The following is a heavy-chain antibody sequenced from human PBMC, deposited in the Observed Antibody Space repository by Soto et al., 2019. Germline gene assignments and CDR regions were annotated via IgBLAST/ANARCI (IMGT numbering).Heavy chain of an antibody. V-gene: IGHV3-33*06. CDR2: IWYDGSNK. J-gene: IGHJ6*02. CDR3: AKDSQSVSVSAARVYGMDV. Sequence: PGGSLRLSCAASGFTFSSYGMHWVRQAPGKGLEWVAVIWYDGSNKYYADSVKGRFTISRDNSKNTLYLQMNSLRAEDTAVYYCAKDSQSVSVSAARVYGMDVWGQGTTVTVSS. D-gene: IGHD2-2*01. CDR1: GFTFSSYG.